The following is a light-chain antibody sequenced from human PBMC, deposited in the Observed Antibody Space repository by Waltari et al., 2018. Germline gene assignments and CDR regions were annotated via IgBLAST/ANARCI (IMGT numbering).Light chain of an antibody. CDR1: SSDVGGYNY. CDR2: DVS. CDR3: SSYTSSSTWV. V-gene: IGLV2-14*01. J-gene: IGLJ3*02. Sequence: QSALTQPASVSGSPGQSITISCTGTSSDVGGYNYVYWYQPHPGKAPKLMIYDVSMRPSGVSNRFSGSKSGNTASLTISGLQAEDEADYYCSSYTSSSTWVFGGGTKLTVL.